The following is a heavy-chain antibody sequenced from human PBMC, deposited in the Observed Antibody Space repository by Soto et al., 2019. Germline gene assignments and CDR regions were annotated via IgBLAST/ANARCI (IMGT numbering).Heavy chain of an antibody. V-gene: IGHV1-18*04. CDR1: GYTFTSYG. J-gene: IGHJ6*02. CDR2: ISAYNGNT. Sequence: QVKLVQSGAEVKKPGASVKVSCKASGYTFTSYGISWVRQAPGQGLEWMGWISAYNGNTNYAQKLQGRVTMTTDTSTSTAYMELRSLRSDDTAVYYCASNYDFWSGYSHYYYYGMDVWGQGTTVTVSS. D-gene: IGHD3-3*01. CDR3: ASNYDFWSGYSHYYYYGMDV.